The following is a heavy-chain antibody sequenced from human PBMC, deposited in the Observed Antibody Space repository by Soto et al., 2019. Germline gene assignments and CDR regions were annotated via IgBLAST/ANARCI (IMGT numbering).Heavy chain of an antibody. D-gene: IGHD1-26*01. Sequence: EVQLVESGGGLVKPGGCLRLSCAASGFTFSNAWMSWVRQAPGKGLEWVGRIKSKTDGGTTDYAAPVKGRFTISRDDSKNTLYLQMNSLKTEDTAVYYCTTPLYIVGATTSFDYWGQGTLVTVSS. J-gene: IGHJ4*02. V-gene: IGHV3-15*01. CDR2: IKSKTDGGTT. CDR3: TTPLYIVGATTSFDY. CDR1: GFTFSNAW.